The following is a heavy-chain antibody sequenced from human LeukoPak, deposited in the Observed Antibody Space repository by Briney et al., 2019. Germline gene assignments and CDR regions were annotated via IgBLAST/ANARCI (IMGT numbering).Heavy chain of an antibody. CDR2: IHHTGST. Sequence: SETLSLTCAVYRGSFSGFWSWIRQPAGKGLEWIGEIHHTGSTKYNPSLTSRVTMSVDTSKNQFSLKVNSVTAADTAVYHCARLGITVAGRAFDIWGKGTMVTVSS. J-gene: IGHJ3*02. V-gene: IGHV4-34*01. D-gene: IGHD6-19*01. CDR3: ARLGITVAGRAFDI. CDR1: RGSFSGF.